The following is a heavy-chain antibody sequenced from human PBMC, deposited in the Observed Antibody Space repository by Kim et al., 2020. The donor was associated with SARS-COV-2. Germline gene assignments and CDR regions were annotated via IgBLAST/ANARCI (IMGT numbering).Heavy chain of an antibody. CDR3: AREGGGFPFLDF. D-gene: IGHD3-16*01. Sequence: GGSLRLSCAASGFTFTRYAFHWVRQSLGKGLDWVAVISYEGSKKYFADSVKGRFTISRDNSKTALFLQMHSLTAEDTAVYYCAREGGGFPFLDFWGQGSLVTVSS. CDR1: GFTFTRYA. CDR2: ISYEGSKK. J-gene: IGHJ4*02. V-gene: IGHV3-30*04.